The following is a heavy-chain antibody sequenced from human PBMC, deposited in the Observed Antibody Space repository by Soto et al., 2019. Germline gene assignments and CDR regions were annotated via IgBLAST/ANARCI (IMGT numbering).Heavy chain of an antibody. CDR2: IIPIFGTA. D-gene: IGHD2-21*02. J-gene: IGHJ3*02. CDR3: AREGGGNSAAFDI. Sequence: SVKVSCKASGGTFSSYAISWVRQAPGQGLEWMGGIIPIFGTANYAQKFQGRVTITADESTSTAYMELSSLRSEDTAVYYCAREGGGNSAAFDIWGQGTMVTVSS. V-gene: IGHV1-69*13. CDR1: GGTFSSYA.